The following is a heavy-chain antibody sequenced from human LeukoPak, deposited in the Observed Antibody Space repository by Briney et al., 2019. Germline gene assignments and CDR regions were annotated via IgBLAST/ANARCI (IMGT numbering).Heavy chain of an antibody. Sequence: GGSLRLSCAASGFTFGDYYMSWIRQAPGKGLEWVSYISSSGSTIYYADSVKGRFTISRDNAKNSLYLQMNSLRAEDTAVYYCARVSVVPAARVDYWGQGTLVTVSS. CDR1: GFTFGDYY. CDR3: ARVSVVPAARVDY. V-gene: IGHV3-11*04. J-gene: IGHJ4*02. D-gene: IGHD2-2*01. CDR2: ISSSGSTI.